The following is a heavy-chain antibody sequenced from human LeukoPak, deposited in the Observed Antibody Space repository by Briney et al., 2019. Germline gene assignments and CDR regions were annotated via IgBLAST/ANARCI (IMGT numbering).Heavy chain of an antibody. CDR3: ARGSPLGQNWFDP. J-gene: IGHJ5*02. Sequence: SETLSLTCTVSGGSISSSSYYWGWIRQPPGKGLEWIGSMYYSGSTYYNPSLKSRVTISVDTSKNQFSLKLSSVTAADTAVYYCARGSPLGQNWFDPWGQGTLVTVSS. V-gene: IGHV4-39*07. CDR1: GGSISSSSYY. CDR2: MYYSGST.